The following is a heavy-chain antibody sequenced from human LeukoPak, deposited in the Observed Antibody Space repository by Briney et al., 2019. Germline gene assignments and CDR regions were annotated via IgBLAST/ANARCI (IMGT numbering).Heavy chain of an antibody. D-gene: IGHD2-21*01. V-gene: IGHV1-69*01. CDR2: IIPIFGTT. Sequence: WASVKVSCKTSGGTFSSYTITWVRQAPGQGLEWMGGIIPIFGTTNNAQKFQGRVTITADESTSTAYMELSSLRSEDTAVYYCARGWQLGGDLGDAFDIWGQGTMVTVSS. CDR1: GGTFSSYT. J-gene: IGHJ3*02. CDR3: ARGWQLGGDLGDAFDI.